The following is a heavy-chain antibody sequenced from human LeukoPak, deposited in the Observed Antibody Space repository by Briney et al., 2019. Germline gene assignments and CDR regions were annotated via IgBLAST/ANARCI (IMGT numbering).Heavy chain of an antibody. Sequence: SQTLSLTCTVSGGSISSGGYYWIWIRQHPGKGLVWIGYIYYSGSTYYYPSLKSRVNISVDTYKNQFSLKLRSVSAADTAVYYCARGQPRQYYFDYWGQGTLVTVSS. V-gene: IGHV4-31*03. D-gene: IGHD6-13*01. CDR2: IYYSGST. CDR3: ARGQPRQYYFDY. CDR1: GGSISSGGYY. J-gene: IGHJ4*02.